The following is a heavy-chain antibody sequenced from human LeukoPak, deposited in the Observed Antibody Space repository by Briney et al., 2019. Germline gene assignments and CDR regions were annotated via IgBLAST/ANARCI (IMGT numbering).Heavy chain of an antibody. V-gene: IGHV3-21*01. J-gene: IGHJ3*02. CDR2: ISSSSSYI. Sequence: GGSLRLSCAASGFTFSSYSMNWVRQAPGKGLEWVSSISSSSSYIYYADSVKGRFTISRDNAKNSLYLQMNSLRAEDTAVYYCARVCTNRHMVRGVDDAFDIWGQGTMVTVSS. D-gene: IGHD3-10*01. CDR3: ARVCTNRHMVRGVDDAFDI. CDR1: GFTFSSYS.